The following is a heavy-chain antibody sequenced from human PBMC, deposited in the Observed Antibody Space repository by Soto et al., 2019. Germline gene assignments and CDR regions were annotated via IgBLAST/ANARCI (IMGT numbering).Heavy chain of an antibody. CDR2: INHSGST. Sequence: SETLSLTCAVYGGSFSGYYWSWIRQPPGKGLEWIGEINHSGSTNYNPSLKSRVTISVDTSKNQFSLKLSSVTAADTAVYYCARGGGYSGYVSRYYYYMDVWGKGTTVTVS. V-gene: IGHV4-34*01. CDR1: GGSFSGYY. J-gene: IGHJ6*03. D-gene: IGHD5-12*01. CDR3: ARGGGYSGYVSRYYYYMDV.